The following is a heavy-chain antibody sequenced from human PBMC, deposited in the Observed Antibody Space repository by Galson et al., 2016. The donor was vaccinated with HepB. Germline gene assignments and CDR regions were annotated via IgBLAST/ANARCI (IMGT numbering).Heavy chain of an antibody. CDR2: ISGRGGST. V-gene: IGHV3-23*01. CDR3: AKSLIGVPPWSYYYGFDV. Sequence: SLRLSCAASGFTFSSYAMSWVRQAPGKGLEWVSGISGRGGSTYYADSVEGRFTISRDNSKNTLYLQMKRLRAEDTAVYYCAKSLIGVPPWSYYYGFDVRGKGTTVTVSS. CDR1: GFTFSSYA. D-gene: IGHD2/OR15-2a*01. J-gene: IGHJ6*04.